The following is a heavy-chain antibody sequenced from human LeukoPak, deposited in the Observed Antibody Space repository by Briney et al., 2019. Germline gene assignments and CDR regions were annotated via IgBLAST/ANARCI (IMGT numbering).Heavy chain of an antibody. D-gene: IGHD6-13*01. CDR1: GYTFSIYD. CDR2: MNPTSGNT. CDR3: ARGSSSWYWFDP. J-gene: IGHJ5*02. Sequence: ASVKVSCKASGYTFSIYDINWVRQAPGQGLEWMGWMNPTSGNTGYAQKFQGRFTISRDTSISTAYMELSSLGSEDTAVYYCARGSSSWYWFDPWGQGTLVTVSS. V-gene: IGHV1-8*03.